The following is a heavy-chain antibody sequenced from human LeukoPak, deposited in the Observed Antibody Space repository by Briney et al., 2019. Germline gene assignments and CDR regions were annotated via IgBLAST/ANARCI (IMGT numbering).Heavy chain of an antibody. J-gene: IGHJ6*02. CDR2: IYYSETT. D-gene: IGHD2-15*01. CDR1: RGSISGGDFY. CDR3: ARRSVVGPVGYYPYYGMDV. V-gene: IGHV4-30-4*01. Sequence: PSETLSLTCTVSRGSISGGDFYWSWIRQPPGKGLEWIGYIYYSETTYYTPSLKNRLSISMDMSKNQFSLELSSVTAADTAVYFCARRSVVGPVGYYPYYGMDVWGQGTTVTVSS.